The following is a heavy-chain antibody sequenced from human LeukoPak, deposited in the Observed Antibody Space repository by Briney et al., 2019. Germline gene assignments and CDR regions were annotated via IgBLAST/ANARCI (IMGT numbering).Heavy chain of an antibody. J-gene: IGHJ4*02. CDR3: ARQRYFDWLFDY. CDR1: GGSITNYY. V-gene: IGHV4-59*08. CDR2: VYYSGST. D-gene: IGHD3-9*01. Sequence: SETLSLTCTVSGGSITNYYWSWIRQPPGKGLEWIGYVYYSGSTNYNPSLKSRVTISVDTSKNQFSLKLSSVTAADTAVYYCARQRYFDWLFDYWGQGTLGTVSS.